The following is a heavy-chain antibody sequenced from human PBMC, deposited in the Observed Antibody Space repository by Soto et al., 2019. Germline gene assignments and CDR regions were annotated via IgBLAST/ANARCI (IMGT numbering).Heavy chain of an antibody. J-gene: IGHJ4*02. Sequence: SETLSLTCTVSGGSINGYFWSWILQPPGKGLEWIAFTSYSDGTNYNPSLKSRVSVSMDTSKNQLSLKLTSVTAADTAVYYCARGGASSKPFDYWGQGTRITVSS. CDR2: TSYSDGT. CDR1: GGSINGYF. D-gene: IGHD6-13*01. V-gene: IGHV4-59*01. CDR3: ARGGASSKPFDY.